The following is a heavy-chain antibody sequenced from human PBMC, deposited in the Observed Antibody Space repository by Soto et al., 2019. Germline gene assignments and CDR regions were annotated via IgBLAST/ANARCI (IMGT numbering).Heavy chain of an antibody. Sequence: PGGSLRLSCAASGFTFSNSAMCWVRQAPGKGLEWVSAISDSGGSTYYADSVKGRLTISRDNSMDTLYLQMNSLRAEDTAVYYCAKDGYCSGGSCYSDYWGQGTLVTVSS. CDR2: ISDSGGST. J-gene: IGHJ4*02. CDR3: AKDGYCSGGSCYSDY. D-gene: IGHD2-15*01. V-gene: IGHV3-23*01. CDR1: GFTFSNSA.